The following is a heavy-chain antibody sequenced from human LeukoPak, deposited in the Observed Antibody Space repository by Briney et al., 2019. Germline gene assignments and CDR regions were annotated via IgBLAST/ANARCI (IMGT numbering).Heavy chain of an antibody. CDR2: ISGSGGST. CDR3: SGIAVAGIY. D-gene: IGHD6-19*01. Sequence: PGGSLRLSCAASGFTFSSYGMSWVRQAPGKGLEWVSAISGSGGSTYYADSVKGRFTISRDNSKNTLYLQMNSLRTEDTAVYYCSGIAVAGIYWGQGTLVTVSS. CDR1: GFTFSSYG. V-gene: IGHV3-23*01. J-gene: IGHJ4*02.